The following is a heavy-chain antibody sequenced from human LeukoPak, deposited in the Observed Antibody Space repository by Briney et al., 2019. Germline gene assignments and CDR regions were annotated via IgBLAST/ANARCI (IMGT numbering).Heavy chain of an antibody. CDR2: IYSGGST. J-gene: IGHJ6*02. V-gene: IGHV3-66*01. D-gene: IGHD3-16*01. CDR1: GFTVSSNY. Sequence: GGSLRLSCAASGFTVSSNYMSWVRQAPGKGLEWVSVIYSGGSTYYADSVKGRFTISRDNSKNTLYLQMNSLRAEDTAVYYCARVDSGGYYGMDVWGQGTTVNVSS. CDR3: ARVDSGGYYGMDV.